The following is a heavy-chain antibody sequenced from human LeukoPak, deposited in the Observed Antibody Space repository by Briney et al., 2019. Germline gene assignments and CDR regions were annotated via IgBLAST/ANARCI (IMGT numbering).Heavy chain of an antibody. CDR3: ARRPGTAYYYGSGDYYYGMDV. CDR2: ISAYNGNT. CDR1: GYTFTSYG. V-gene: IGHV1-18*01. Sequence: ASVKVSCKASGYTFTSYGISWVRQAPGQGLEWMGWISAYNGNTNYAQKLQGRVTMTTDTSTSTAYMELRSLRSDDTAVYYCARRPGTAYYYGSGDYYYGMDVWGQGTTVTVSS. D-gene: IGHD3-10*01. J-gene: IGHJ6*02.